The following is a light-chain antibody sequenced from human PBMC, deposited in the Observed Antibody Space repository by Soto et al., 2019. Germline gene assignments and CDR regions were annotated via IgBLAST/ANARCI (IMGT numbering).Light chain of an antibody. CDR1: SSDVGGYNY. CDR2: DVS. CDR3: NSYTSRSTYV. J-gene: IGLJ1*01. V-gene: IGLV2-14*01. Sequence: QPASVSGSPGQSITISCTGTSSDVGGYNYVYWYQQHPGQAPKLMIYDVSNRPSGVSNRFSGSKSGNTASLTISGLQAEDEADYYCNSYTSRSTYVFGTGTKVTVL.